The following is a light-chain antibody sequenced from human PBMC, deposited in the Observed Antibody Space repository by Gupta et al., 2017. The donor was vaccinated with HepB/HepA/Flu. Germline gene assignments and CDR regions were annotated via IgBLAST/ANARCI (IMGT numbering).Light chain of an antibody. CDR2: DAS. V-gene: IGKV3-11*01. Sequence: EIVLTQSPATLSLSPGERATLPCRASQSVSSCLAWYQQKPGQAPRRLIYDASNRATGIPARFSGSGSGTDFTLTIISLEPEDFAVYYCQQRSNWPPYTFGQGTKLEIK. J-gene: IGKJ2*01. CDR3: QQRSNWPPYT. CDR1: QSVSSC.